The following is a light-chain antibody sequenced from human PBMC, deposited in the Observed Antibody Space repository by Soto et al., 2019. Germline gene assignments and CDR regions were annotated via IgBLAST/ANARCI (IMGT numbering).Light chain of an antibody. CDR3: QAWDSSTGVV. V-gene: IGLV3-1*01. J-gene: IGLJ2*01. CDR1: KLGDKY. Sequence: SYELTQPPSVSVSPGQTASITCSGDKLGDKYACWYQQKPGQSPVLVIYGDSKRPSGIPERFSGSNSGNTATLTISGTQAMDEADYYCQAWDSSTGVVFGGGTKLT. CDR2: GDS.